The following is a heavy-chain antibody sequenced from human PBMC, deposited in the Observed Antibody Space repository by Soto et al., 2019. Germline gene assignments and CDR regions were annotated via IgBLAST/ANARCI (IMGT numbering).Heavy chain of an antibody. Sequence: GGSLRLSCAASGFTFDDYAMHWVRQAPGKGLEWVSGISWNSGSIGYADSVKGRFTISRDNAKNSLYLQMNSLRAEDTALYYCAKDMVAATYAFDIWGQGTMVTVSS. CDR1: GFTFDDYA. J-gene: IGHJ3*02. CDR2: ISWNSGSI. D-gene: IGHD2-15*01. CDR3: AKDMVAATYAFDI. V-gene: IGHV3-9*01.